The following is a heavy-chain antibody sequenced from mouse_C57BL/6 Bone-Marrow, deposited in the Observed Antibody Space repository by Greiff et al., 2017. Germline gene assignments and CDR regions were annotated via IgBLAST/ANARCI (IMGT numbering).Heavy chain of an antibody. Sequence: EVQLQQSGPELVKPGASVKISCKASGYSLTGYYMNWVKQSPEKSLEWIGEINPSTGGTTYNQKFKAKATLTVDKSSSTAYMQLKSLTSEDSAVYYCARSPYDLDYWGQGTTLTVSS. V-gene: IGHV1-42*01. CDR3: ARSPYDLDY. CDR1: GYSLTGYY. D-gene: IGHD2-3*01. CDR2: INPSTGGT. J-gene: IGHJ2*01.